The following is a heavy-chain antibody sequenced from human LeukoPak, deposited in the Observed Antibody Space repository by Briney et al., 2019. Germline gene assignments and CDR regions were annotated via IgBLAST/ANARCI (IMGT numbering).Heavy chain of an antibody. CDR1: GFTFDDYA. CDR3: ARDNMTSSVHDAFDI. CDR2: ISWNSCSI. V-gene: IGHV3-9*01. D-gene: IGHD3-10*01. Sequence: PGGSLRLSCAASGFTFDDYAIHWGRQAPGKGLEWVSGISWNSCSIGYADSVKGRFTISRDNSKNTLYLQMNSLRAEDTAVYYCARDNMTSSVHDAFDIWGQGTMVTVSS. J-gene: IGHJ3*02.